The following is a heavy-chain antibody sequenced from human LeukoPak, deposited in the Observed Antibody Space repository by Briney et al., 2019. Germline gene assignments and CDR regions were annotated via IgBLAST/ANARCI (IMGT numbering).Heavy chain of an antibody. Sequence: PSGTLSLTCTVSGGSIGSYYWSWIRQPPGKGLEWIGYIYYSGSTNYNPSLKSRVTISVDTSKNQFSVKLSSVTAADTAVYYCARMENYYPPFDIWGQGTMVTVSS. D-gene: IGHD3-22*01. CDR2: IYYSGST. V-gene: IGHV4-59*08. CDR1: GGSIGSYY. J-gene: IGHJ3*02. CDR3: ARMENYYPPFDI.